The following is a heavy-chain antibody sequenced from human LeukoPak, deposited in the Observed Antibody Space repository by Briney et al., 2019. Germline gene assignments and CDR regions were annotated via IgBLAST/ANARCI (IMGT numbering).Heavy chain of an antibody. CDR1: GGSFSVYY. Sequence: PSETLSLTCAVYGGSFSVYYWSWIRQPPGKGLEWIAEINHSGNTNYNPSLKSRVTISVDTSKNQFSLKLNSVTAADTAVYYCARAAVSTRSRFDYWGQGTLVTVSS. CDR3: ARAAVSTRSRFDY. V-gene: IGHV4-34*01. D-gene: IGHD5/OR15-5a*01. CDR2: INHSGNT. J-gene: IGHJ4*02.